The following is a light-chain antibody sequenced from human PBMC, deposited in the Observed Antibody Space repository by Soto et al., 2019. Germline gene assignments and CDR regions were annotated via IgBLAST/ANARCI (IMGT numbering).Light chain of an antibody. Sequence: DIRMTQSPSTLSASVGDRVTITCRASQSISGWLAWYQQKPGKAPKLLIYAASSLASGVPSRFSGSGSGTEFTLIISGLQPDDFATYYCQHYKSYPWTFGQGTKV. J-gene: IGKJ1*01. CDR3: QHYKSYPWT. V-gene: IGKV1-5*01. CDR2: AAS. CDR1: QSISGW.